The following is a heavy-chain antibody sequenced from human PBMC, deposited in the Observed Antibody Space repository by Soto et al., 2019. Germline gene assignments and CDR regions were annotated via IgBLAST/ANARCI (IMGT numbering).Heavy chain of an antibody. J-gene: IGHJ4*02. Sequence: QVQLQESGPGLVKRWETLSLTCTVSGGSISNHYWSWIRQPPGKGLEWIGYIYYNGNTNYNPSLKSRVTMSVDTSKNQISLKLSSVTAADTAVYYCTRANWYSEYWGQGTLVTVSS. V-gene: IGHV4-59*11. D-gene: IGHD7-27*01. CDR2: IYYNGNT. CDR1: GGSISNHY. CDR3: TRANWYSEY.